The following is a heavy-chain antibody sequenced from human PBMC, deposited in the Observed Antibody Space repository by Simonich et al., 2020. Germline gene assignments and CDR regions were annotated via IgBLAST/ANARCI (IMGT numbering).Heavy chain of an antibody. CDR3: ARARYCSSTSCYNWFDP. J-gene: IGHJ5*02. CDR1: GDNFTSYE. Sequence: QVQLVQSGAEVKKPGASVKVSCKAVGDNFTSYESNGVRQATGKGLDWMGWMNPTSGKKGYEQKFQGRVTITRNTSISTAYLELSSLRSEDTAVYYCARARYCSSTSCYNWFDPWGQGTLVTVSS. CDR2: MNPTSGKK. V-gene: IGHV1-8*03. D-gene: IGHD2-2*01.